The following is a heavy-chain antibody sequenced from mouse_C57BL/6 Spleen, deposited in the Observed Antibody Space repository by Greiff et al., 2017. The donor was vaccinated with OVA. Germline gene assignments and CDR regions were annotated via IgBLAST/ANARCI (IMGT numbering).Heavy chain of an antibody. CDR1: GYTFTSYW. CDR2: IDPNSGGT. Sequence: QVQLQQPGAALVKPGASVKLSCKASGYTFTSYWMHWVKQRPGRGLEWIGRIDPNSGGTKYNEKFKSKATLTVDKPSSTAYMQLSSLTSEDSAVYYCARRTVVAHWYFDVWGTGTTVTVSS. CDR3: ARRTVVAHWYFDV. J-gene: IGHJ1*03. D-gene: IGHD1-1*01. V-gene: IGHV1-72*01.